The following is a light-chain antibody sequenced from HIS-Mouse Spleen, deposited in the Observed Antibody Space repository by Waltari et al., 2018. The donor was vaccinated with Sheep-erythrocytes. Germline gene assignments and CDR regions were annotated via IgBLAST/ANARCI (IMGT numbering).Light chain of an antibody. CDR3: QQANSFPPT. CDR1: QGISSW. CDR2: AAS. V-gene: IGKV1-12*01. J-gene: IGKJ1*01. Sequence: DIQMTQSPSSVSASVGDRVPIPCRAGQGISSWLGWYQQKPGKAPKLLIYAASSLQSGVPSRFSGSGSGTDFTLTISSLQPEDFATYYCQQANSFPPTFGQGTKVEIK.